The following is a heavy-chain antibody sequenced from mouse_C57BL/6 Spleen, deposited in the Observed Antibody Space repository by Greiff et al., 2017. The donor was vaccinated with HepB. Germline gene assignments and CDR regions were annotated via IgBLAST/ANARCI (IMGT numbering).Heavy chain of an antibody. CDR3: ARHGSSFYAMDY. D-gene: IGHD1-1*01. V-gene: IGHV5-17*01. CDR2: ISSGSSTI. Sequence: EVQRVESGGGLVKPGGSLKLSCAASGFTFSDYGMHWVRQAPEKGLEWVAYISSGSSTIYYADTVKGRFTISRDNAKNTLFLQMTSLRSEDTAMYYCARHGSSFYAMDYWGQGTSVTVSS. CDR1: GFTFSDYG. J-gene: IGHJ4*01.